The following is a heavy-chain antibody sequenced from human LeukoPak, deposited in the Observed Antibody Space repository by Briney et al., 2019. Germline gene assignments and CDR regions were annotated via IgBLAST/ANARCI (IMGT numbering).Heavy chain of an antibody. V-gene: IGHV3-23*01. Sequence: GGSLRLSCAASGFTFSSYAMSWVRQAPGKGLEWVSAISGSGGSTYYADSVKGRFTISRDNSKNTLYLQMNSLKTEDTAVYYCTTDYDILTGYYTLYEWNWGQGTLVTVSS. D-gene: IGHD3-9*01. CDR1: GFTFSSYA. J-gene: IGHJ4*02. CDR3: TTDYDILTGYYTLYEWN. CDR2: ISGSGGST.